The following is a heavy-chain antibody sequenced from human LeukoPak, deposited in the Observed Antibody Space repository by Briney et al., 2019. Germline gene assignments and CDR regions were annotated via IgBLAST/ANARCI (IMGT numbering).Heavy chain of an antibody. J-gene: IGHJ4*02. CDR2: IIPIFGTA. CDR1: GGTFSSYA. D-gene: IGHD5-12*01. Sequence: SAKVSCKASGGTFSSYAISWVRQAPGQGLEWMGGIIPIFGTANYAQKFQGRVTITADESTSTAYMELSSLRSEDTAVYYCAVGYDYLVPIDWGQGTLVTVSS. V-gene: IGHV1-69*01. CDR3: AVGYDYLVPID.